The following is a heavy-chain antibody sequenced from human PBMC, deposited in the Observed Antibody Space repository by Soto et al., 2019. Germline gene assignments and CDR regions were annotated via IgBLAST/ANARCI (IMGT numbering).Heavy chain of an antibody. Sequence: EVQLVESGGGLVQPGGSLRLSCAASGFTFNGYWMGWVRQAPGKGLEWVASIMKDGGEKKYVDSVEGRFTISRDNAKNSVSLQMNSLRADDTAIYYCARDSDYYKADYWGQGTLVTVSS. CDR1: GFTFNGYW. D-gene: IGHD2-21*02. CDR3: ARDSDYYKADY. J-gene: IGHJ4*02. V-gene: IGHV3-7*01. CDR2: IMKDGGEK.